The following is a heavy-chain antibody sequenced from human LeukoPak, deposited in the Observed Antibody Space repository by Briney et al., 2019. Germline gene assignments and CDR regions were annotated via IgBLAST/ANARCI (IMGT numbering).Heavy chain of an antibody. D-gene: IGHD6-13*01. CDR1: GFTFSRYG. V-gene: IGHV3-30-3*01. CDR3: ARGVAAAAEN. J-gene: IGHJ4*02. Sequence: PGRSLRLSCAASGFTFSRYGLHWVRQAPGKGLEWVAVIAYDGSNKYYADSVKGRFTISRDNSKNTLYLQMNSLRAEDTAVYYCARGVAAAAENWGQGTLVTVSS. CDR2: IAYDGSNK.